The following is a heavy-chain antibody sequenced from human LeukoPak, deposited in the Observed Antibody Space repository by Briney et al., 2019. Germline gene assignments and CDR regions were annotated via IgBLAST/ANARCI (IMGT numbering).Heavy chain of an antibody. CDR1: GFTFSSYA. D-gene: IGHD3-9*01. J-gene: IGHJ4*02. Sequence: GGSLRLSCAASGFTFSSYAMSWVRQAPGKGLEWVSAISGSGGSTYYADSVKGRFTISRDNSKNTLYLQMNSLKTEDTAVYYCTTGFRILTGYPLGYWGQGTLVTVSS. CDR3: TTGFRILTGYPLGY. CDR2: ISGSGGST. V-gene: IGHV3-23*01.